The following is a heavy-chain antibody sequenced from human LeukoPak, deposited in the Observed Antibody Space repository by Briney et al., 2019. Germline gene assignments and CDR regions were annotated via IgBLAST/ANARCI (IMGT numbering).Heavy chain of an antibody. CDR1: GFALRTYP. Sequence: GGSLRLSCAASGFALRTYPMHWVRQAPGKGLQWVAVISYDGSNKYYADSVKGRFTVSRDNSKNTVYLQMNSLSAEDTSVYYCAREGTVTYAFDDWGQGTLVTVSS. D-gene: IGHD4-17*01. V-gene: IGHV3-30*01. J-gene: IGHJ4*02. CDR3: AREGTVTYAFDD. CDR2: ISYDGSNK.